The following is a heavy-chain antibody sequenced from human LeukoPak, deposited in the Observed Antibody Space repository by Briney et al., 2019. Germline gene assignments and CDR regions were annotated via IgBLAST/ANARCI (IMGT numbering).Heavy chain of an antibody. CDR2: ISGGGGPT. Sequence: HPGGSLRLSCAASGFTFSSYAMSWVRQAPGKGLGWVSAISGGGGPTYYADSVKGRFTISRDNSKNTLYPQMNSLRAEDAAVYFCAKNSGYSWQYFFDYWGQGTLVTVSS. V-gene: IGHV3-23*01. J-gene: IGHJ4*02. CDR3: AKNSGYSWQYFFDY. CDR1: GFTFSSYA. D-gene: IGHD6-25*01.